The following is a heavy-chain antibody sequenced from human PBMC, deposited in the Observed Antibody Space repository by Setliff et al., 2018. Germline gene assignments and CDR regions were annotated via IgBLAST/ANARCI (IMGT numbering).Heavy chain of an antibody. V-gene: IGHV1-69*13. CDR1: GGTLRTYA. D-gene: IGHD1-26*01. CDR2: ILPLFGSA. J-gene: IGHJ6*02. CDR3: ARFRVSSGGYNYYAMDV. Sequence: SVKVSCKASGGTLRTYAFNWVRQAPGQGLEWVGGILPLFGSATYARKFQGRVTITADESTTTVYMELRGLRSDDTATYYCARFRVSSGGYNYYAMDVWGQGTTVTVSS.